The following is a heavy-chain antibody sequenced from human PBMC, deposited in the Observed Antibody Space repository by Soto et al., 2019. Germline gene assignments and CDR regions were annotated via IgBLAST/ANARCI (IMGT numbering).Heavy chain of an antibody. Sequence: EVQVEESGGGLVQPGGSLRVSCAASGVTFRTYWMHWVRQAPGKGLLWVSRINSDGSDTSYADSVKGRFTISRDNAKNTVHLEMKSLRVEDTAIYYCVRGSGWYLVDPWGQGTLVTVSS. CDR1: GVTFRTYW. D-gene: IGHD6-19*01. J-gene: IGHJ5*02. V-gene: IGHV3-74*01. CDR3: VRGSGWYLVDP. CDR2: INSDGSDT.